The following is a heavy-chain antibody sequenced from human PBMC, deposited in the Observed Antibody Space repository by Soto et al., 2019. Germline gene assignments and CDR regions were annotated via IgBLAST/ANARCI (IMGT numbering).Heavy chain of an antibody. J-gene: IGHJ4*02. CDR2: INSGGSLI. Sequence: EVQLVESGGGLVQPGGSLRLSCVGSGFRFNEYEINWVRQAPGKGLEWIAYINSGGSLIYYAASVKGRFTISRDNYKDSVYLPMNSLRADDPALYYCARETSYGQSATIVGEFWGQGTLVTVSS. CDR1: GFRFNEYE. V-gene: IGHV3-48*03. D-gene: IGHD3-10*01. CDR3: ARETSYGQSATIVGEF.